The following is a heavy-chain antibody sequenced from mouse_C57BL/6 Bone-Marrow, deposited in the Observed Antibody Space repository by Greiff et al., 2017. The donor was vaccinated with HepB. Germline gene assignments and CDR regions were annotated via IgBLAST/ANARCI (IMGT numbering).Heavy chain of an antibody. J-gene: IGHJ3*01. D-gene: IGHD1-1*01. Sequence: VMLVESGPGILQPSQTLSLTCSFSGFSLSTFGMGVGWIRQPSGKGLEWLAHIWWDDDKYYNPALKSRLTISKDTSKNQVFLKIANVDTADTATYYCARAHYYGSSPAWFAYWGQGTLVTVSA. CDR3: ARAHYYGSSPAWFAY. V-gene: IGHV8-8*01. CDR2: IWWDDDK. CDR1: GFSLSTFGMG.